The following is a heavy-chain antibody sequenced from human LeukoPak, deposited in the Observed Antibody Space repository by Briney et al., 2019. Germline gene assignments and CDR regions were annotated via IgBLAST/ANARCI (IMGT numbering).Heavy chain of an antibody. CDR1: GGSISYHY. CDR2: IYFTGTT. J-gene: IGHJ4*02. V-gene: IGHV4-59*11. Sequence: SETLSLTCTVSGGSISYHYWTWIRQPPGKGLEWIGYIYFTGTTNYNPSLKSRVTISVDTSKNQFSLKLNSVTATDTAVYFCARGGAWSDYWGQGALVIVSS. CDR3: ARGGAWSDY. D-gene: IGHD6-19*01.